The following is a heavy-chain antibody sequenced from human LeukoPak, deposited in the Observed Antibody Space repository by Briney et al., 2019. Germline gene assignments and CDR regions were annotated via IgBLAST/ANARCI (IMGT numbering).Heavy chain of an antibody. CDR2: INHSGST. V-gene: IGHV4-34*01. CDR3: ARGTKVVPAYNWFDP. CDR1: GGSFSGYY. D-gene: IGHD2-2*01. Sequence: SETLSLTCAAYGGSFSGYYWSWIRQPPGKGLEWIGEINHSGSTNYNPSLKSRVTISVDTSKNQFPLKLSSVTAADTAVYYCARGTKVVPAYNWFDPWGQGTLVTVSS. J-gene: IGHJ5*02.